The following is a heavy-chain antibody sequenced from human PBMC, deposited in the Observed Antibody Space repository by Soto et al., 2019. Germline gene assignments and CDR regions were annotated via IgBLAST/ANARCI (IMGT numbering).Heavy chain of an antibody. CDR2: INPIFGAA. V-gene: IGHV1-69*13. CDR3: AREARHSDY. CDR1: GVGLSSYA. Sequence: ASVKVSCKASGVGLSSYAISWVRQAPVQGLEWMGAINPIFGAAHYAQKFQGRVTITAYEITSKAYMELTGLSSDDTAVYFCAREARHSDYWG. D-gene: IGHD6-6*01. J-gene: IGHJ4*01.